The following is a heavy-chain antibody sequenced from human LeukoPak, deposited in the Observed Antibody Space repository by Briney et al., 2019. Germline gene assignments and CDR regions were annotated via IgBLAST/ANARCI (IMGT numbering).Heavy chain of an antibody. D-gene: IGHD4-23*01. CDR2: ITGGGGTT. CDR3: AKDPPFLRWSFDF. J-gene: IGHJ4*02. Sequence: GGSLRLSCAASGFTFTAYAMSWVRRTPGKGLEWVSAITGGGGTTYYADSVKGRFTISRDNSKNTLYLQMNSLRAEDTAVYYCAKDPPFLRWSFDFWGQGTLVTVSS. V-gene: IGHV3-23*01. CDR1: GFTFTAYA.